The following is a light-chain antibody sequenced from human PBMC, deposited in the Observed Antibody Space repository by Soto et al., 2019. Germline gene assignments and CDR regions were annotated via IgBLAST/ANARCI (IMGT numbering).Light chain of an antibody. J-gene: IGKJ4*01. Sequence: EIVLTQSPATLSLSPGERATLSCRASQSVGTYFAWYQQKPGQAPGLLIYDSSNRATGIPARFSGSGSGTDFTLTISSLEPEDFAVYYCQQRSDWPSTFGGGTKVDIK. CDR1: QSVGTY. CDR3: QQRSDWPST. V-gene: IGKV3-11*01. CDR2: DSS.